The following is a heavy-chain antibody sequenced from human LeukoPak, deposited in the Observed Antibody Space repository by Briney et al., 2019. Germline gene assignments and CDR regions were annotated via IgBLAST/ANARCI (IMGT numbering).Heavy chain of an antibody. Sequence: PSETLSLTCAVYGGSFSGYYWSWIRQPPGKGLEWIGSIYYSGSTYYNPSLKSRVTISVDTSKNQFSLKLTSVTAADTAVYYCARDSGGYDTFDYWGQGILVTVSS. CDR2: IYYSGST. J-gene: IGHJ4*02. D-gene: IGHD5-12*01. CDR3: ARDSGGYDTFDY. CDR1: GGSFSGYY. V-gene: IGHV4-34*01.